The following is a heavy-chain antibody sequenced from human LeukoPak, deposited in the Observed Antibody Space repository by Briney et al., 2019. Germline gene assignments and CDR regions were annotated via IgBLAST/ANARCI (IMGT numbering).Heavy chain of an antibody. CDR2: IDPEDGET. CDR1: GYTLTELS. D-gene: IGHD3-16*02. J-gene: IGHJ4*02. CDR3: ATERRALLCYTPPRFDF. V-gene: IGHV1-24*01. Sequence: ASVKVSCKVSGYTLTELSMHWVRQAPGQGLEWMGGIDPEDGETIYAQKFQGRVTMTEDTSTDTAYMELSSLRSEDTAVYYCATERRALLCYTPPRFDFWGQGTLVTVSS.